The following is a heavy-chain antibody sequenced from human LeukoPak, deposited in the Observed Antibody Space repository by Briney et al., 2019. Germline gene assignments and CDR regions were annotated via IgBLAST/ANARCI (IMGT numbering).Heavy chain of an antibody. CDR3: ATRSPHSGYDPFDY. J-gene: IGHJ4*02. CDR2: FDPEHGET. V-gene: IGHV1-24*01. CDR1: GYTLTELS. Sequence: GASVKVSCKVSGYTLTELSIHWVRQAPGRGLEWMGGFDPEHGETIYAQMIQGRVTMTEDTSADTAYIELTSLTSEDTAVYYCATRSPHSGYDPFDYWGQGTLVTVSS. D-gene: IGHD5-12*01.